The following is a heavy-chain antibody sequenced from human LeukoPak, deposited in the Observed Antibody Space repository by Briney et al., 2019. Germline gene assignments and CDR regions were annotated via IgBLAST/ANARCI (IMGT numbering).Heavy chain of an antibody. V-gene: IGHV1-69*13. CDR1: GGTFSSYA. CDR3: AREGGGVPAATYFDY. CDR2: IIPIFGTA. D-gene: IGHD2-2*01. J-gene: IGHJ4*02. Sequence: SVKVSCKASGGTFSSYAISWVRQAPGQGLEWMGGIIPIFGTANYAQKFQGRVTITADESTSTAYMELSSLRSEDTAVYYCAREGGGVPAATYFDYWGQGTLVTVSS.